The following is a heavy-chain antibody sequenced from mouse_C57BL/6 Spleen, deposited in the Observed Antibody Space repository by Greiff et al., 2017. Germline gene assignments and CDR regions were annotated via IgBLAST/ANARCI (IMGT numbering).Heavy chain of an antibody. CDR3: ERCGSYSNYVDGFAY. D-gene: IGHD2-5*01. CDR1: GYTFTDYN. CDR2: INPNNGGT. Sequence: EVKLQQSGPELVKPGASVKIPCKASGYTFTDYNMDWVKQSHGKSLEWIGDINPNNGGTSYNQKFKGKATLTVDKSSSTAYMELRSLTSEDTAVYYVERCGSYSNYVDGFAYWGQGTLVTVSA. J-gene: IGHJ3*01. V-gene: IGHV1-18*01.